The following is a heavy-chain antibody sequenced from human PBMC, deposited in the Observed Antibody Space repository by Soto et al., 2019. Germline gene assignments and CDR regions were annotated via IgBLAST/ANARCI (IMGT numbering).Heavy chain of an antibody. CDR2: IYYSGST. CDR1: GGSVSSGSYY. J-gene: IGHJ4*02. Sequence: SETLSLTCTVSGGSVSSGSYYWSWIRQPPGKGLEWIGYIYYSGSTNYNPSLKSRVTISVDTSKNQFSLKLSSVTAADTAVYYCARDSPRIYHTSGSYDYSCQGTLVT. CDR3: ARDSPRIYHTSGSYDY. V-gene: IGHV4-61*01. D-gene: IGHD3-22*01.